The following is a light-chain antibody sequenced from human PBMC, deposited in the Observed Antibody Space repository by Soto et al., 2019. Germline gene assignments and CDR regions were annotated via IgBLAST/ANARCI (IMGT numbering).Light chain of an antibody. CDR1: TGAVTSGHY. J-gene: IGLJ3*02. Sequence: AVVTQEPSLTVSPGGTVTLTCGSSTGAVTSGHYPYWFQQKPGHAPRTLIYDTNNKHSWTPARFSGSFLGGKAALTLSGAQPEDEAEYYCLLSYSGAWVFGGGTKLTVL. CDR2: DTN. CDR3: LLSYSGAWV. V-gene: IGLV7-46*01.